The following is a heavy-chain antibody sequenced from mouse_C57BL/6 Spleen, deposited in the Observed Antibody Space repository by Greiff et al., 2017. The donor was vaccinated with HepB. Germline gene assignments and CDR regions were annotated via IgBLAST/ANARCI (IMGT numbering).Heavy chain of an antibody. J-gene: IGHJ1*03. CDR3: ARGLITTVVATRYFDV. V-gene: IGHV1-7*01. CDR2: INPSSGYT. CDR1: GYTFTSYW. Sequence: VQLQQSGAELAKPGASVKLSCKASGYTFTSYWMHWVKQRPGQGLEWIGYINPSSGYTKYNQKFKDKATLTADKTSSTAYMQLSSLTYEDSAVYYCARGLITTVVATRYFDVWGTGTTVTVSS. D-gene: IGHD1-1*01.